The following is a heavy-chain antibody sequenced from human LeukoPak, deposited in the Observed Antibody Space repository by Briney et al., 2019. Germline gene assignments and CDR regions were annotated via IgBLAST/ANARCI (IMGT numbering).Heavy chain of an antibody. Sequence: GGSLRLSCAASGFTFSSYEMNWVRQAPGKGLEWVSYISSSGSTIYYADSVKGRFTISRDNAKNSLYLQMNSLRAEDTAVYFCAREGALTVTKDAFDIWGQGTMVTVSS. CDR3: AREGALTVTKDAFDI. CDR1: GFTFSSYE. V-gene: IGHV3-48*03. CDR2: ISSSGSTI. D-gene: IGHD4-17*01. J-gene: IGHJ3*02.